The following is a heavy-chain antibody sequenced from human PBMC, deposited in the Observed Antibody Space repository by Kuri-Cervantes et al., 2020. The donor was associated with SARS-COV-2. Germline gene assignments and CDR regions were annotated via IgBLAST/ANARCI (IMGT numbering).Heavy chain of an antibody. CDR3: ARHGLRYYGSGSLTTFDY. V-gene: IGHV4-59*08. CDR2: IYYSGST. D-gene: IGHD3-10*01. Sequence: GSLRLSCTVSGGSISSYYWSWIRQPPGKGLEWIGYIYYSGSTNYNPSLKSRVTISVDTSKNQFSLKLSSVTAADTAVYYCARHGLRYYGSGSLTTFDYWGQGTLVTVSS. J-gene: IGHJ4*02. CDR1: GGSISSYY.